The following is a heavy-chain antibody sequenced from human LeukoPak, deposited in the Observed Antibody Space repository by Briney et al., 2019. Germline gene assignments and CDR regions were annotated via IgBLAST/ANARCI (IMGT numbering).Heavy chain of an antibody. V-gene: IGHV3-15*01. CDR1: GFSFNDAW. J-gene: IGHJ4*02. D-gene: IGHD2-15*01. Sequence: MAGGSLRLSCAASGFSFNDAWVSWVRQAPGKGLEWVGRIKRKTDGGTTDYAAPVKGRFTISRDGSKTSLYLQMNSLKTEDTAVYYCTTDTRRVVVPKWGQGTLVTVSS. CDR3: TTDTRRVVVPK. CDR2: IKRKTDGGTT.